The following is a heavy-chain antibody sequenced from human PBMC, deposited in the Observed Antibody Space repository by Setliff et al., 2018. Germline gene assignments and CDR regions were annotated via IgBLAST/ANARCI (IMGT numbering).Heavy chain of an antibody. V-gene: IGHV4-30-2*01. J-gene: IGHJ4*02. CDR3: AAGLGYSGYDATKGSGWYFGY. D-gene: IGHD5-12*01. Sequence: SETLSLTCAVSGGSISSGGYSWSWIRQPPGKGLEWIGYIYHSGSTYYNPSLKSRVTISVDRSKNQFSLKLSSVTAADTAVYYCAAGLGYSGYDATKGSGWYFGYWGQGTLVTVSS. CDR2: IYHSGST. CDR1: GGSISSGGYS.